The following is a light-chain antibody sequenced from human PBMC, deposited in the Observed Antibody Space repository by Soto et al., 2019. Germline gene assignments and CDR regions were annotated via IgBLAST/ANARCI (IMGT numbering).Light chain of an antibody. CDR1: QDISKN. V-gene: IGKV1-33*01. Sequence: IQMTQSPSSLSASVGDRVTITCQASQDISKNLNWYQQKPGKAPKLLIYDASRWQTGVPSRFSGSESATHFTFPISSLQPEDMATYYCQQYDNLLPITFGQGTRLEIK. CDR3: QQYDNLLPIT. J-gene: IGKJ5*01. CDR2: DAS.